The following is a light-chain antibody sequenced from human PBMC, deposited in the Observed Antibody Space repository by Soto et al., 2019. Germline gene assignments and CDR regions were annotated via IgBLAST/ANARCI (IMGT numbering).Light chain of an antibody. CDR3: SSYTSTNSLYV. V-gene: IGLV2-14*01. J-gene: IGLJ1*01. Sequence: QSVLTQPASVSGSPGQSVTISCTGTSGDFFGYSYVSWYQQHPGKAPKVIIYEVSNRPSGVSNRFSASKSDNMASLTISGLRAEDEADYFCSSYTSTNSLYVFGTGTKVTVL. CDR1: SGDFFGYSY. CDR2: EVS.